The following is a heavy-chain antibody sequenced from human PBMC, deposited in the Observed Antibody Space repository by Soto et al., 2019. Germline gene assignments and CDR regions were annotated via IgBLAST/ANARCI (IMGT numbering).Heavy chain of an antibody. CDR2: TYYRSKWYH. J-gene: IGHJ3*02. CDR3: ARERGVLSEAFDI. CDR1: GDSVSSNSAA. V-gene: IGHV6-1*01. Sequence: SETLSLTCAISGDSVSSNSAAWNWIRQSPSRGLEWLGRTYYRSKWYHDYAPSVKSRITINPDTSKNHFSLQLNSMTPEDTAVYYCARERGVLSEAFDIWGRGTMVTVSS. D-gene: IGHD3-16*02.